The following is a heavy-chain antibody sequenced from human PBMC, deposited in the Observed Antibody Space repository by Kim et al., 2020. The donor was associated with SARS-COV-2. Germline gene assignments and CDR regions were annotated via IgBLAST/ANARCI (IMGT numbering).Heavy chain of an antibody. J-gene: IGHJ3*02. CDR1: GGSISSGGYY. Sequence: SETLSLTCTVSGGSISSGGYYWSWIRQHPGKGLEWIGYIYYSGSTYYNPSLKSRVTISVDTSKNQFSLKLSSVTAADTAVYYCARAVIITMIVVVDHRILDAFDIWGQGTMVTVSS. V-gene: IGHV4-31*03. CDR2: IYYSGST. D-gene: IGHD3-22*01. CDR3: ARAVIITMIVVVDHRILDAFDI.